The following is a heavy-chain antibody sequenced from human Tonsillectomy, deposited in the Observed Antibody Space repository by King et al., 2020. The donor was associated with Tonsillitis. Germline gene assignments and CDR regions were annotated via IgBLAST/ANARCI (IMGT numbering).Heavy chain of an antibody. V-gene: IGHV3-30*02. CDR2: IRYDGSNE. CDR1: GFTFSSYG. J-gene: IGHJ4*02. Sequence: VQLVESGGGVVQPGGSLRLSCAASGFTFSSYGMHWVRQAPGKGLEWVAFIRYDGSNEYYADSVKGRFTISRDNSKNTLYLQMNSLRAEDTAVYYCATPRSGWYPLDYWGQGTLVTVSS. D-gene: IGHD6-19*01. CDR3: ATPRSGWYPLDY.